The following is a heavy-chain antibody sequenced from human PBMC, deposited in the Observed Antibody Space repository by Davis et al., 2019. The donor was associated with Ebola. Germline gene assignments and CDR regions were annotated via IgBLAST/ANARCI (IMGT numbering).Heavy chain of an antibody. CDR2: IIPIFGTA. J-gene: IGHJ6*02. V-gene: IGHV1-69*13. D-gene: IGHD4-11*01. Sequence: AASVKVSCKASGGTFSSNAISWVRQAPGQGLEWMGGIIPIFGTANYAQKFQGRVTITADESTSTAYMELNSLRSEDSAVFYCARELLDYSKNKLYYYYGMDVWGQGTTVTVPS. CDR3: ARELLDYSKNKLYYYYGMDV. CDR1: GGTFSSNA.